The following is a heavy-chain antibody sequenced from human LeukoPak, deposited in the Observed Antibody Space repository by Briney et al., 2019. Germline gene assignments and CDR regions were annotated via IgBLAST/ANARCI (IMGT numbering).Heavy chain of an antibody. Sequence: GGSLRLSCAASGFTFSNYAMHWVRQAPGKGLEWVSVISYDGIDTSYADSVKGRFTISRDNSKNTLYLQMNSLRAEDTAVYYCAKDQSADYDILTGYYDGSDDAFDIWGQGTMVTVSS. CDR1: GFTFSNYA. V-gene: IGHV3-30*04. CDR3: AKDQSADYDILTGYYDGSDDAFDI. CDR2: ISYDGIDT. D-gene: IGHD3-9*01. J-gene: IGHJ3*02.